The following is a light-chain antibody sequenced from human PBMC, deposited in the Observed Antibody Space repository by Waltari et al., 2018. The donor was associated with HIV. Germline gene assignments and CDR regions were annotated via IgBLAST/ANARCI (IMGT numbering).Light chain of an antibody. CDR2: EVT. V-gene: IGLV2-23*02. CDR1: SSNVGRDDI. CDR3: CSCPRSGIRYV. Sequence: QSALTQPASVSGSPGQSITISCTGTSSNVGRDDIVSWYQQHPGEAPKLIIYEVTKRPSGVSNRFSGSKSGNTASLTISGLQAEDDADYYCCSCPRSGIRYVFGTGTKVTVL. J-gene: IGLJ1*01.